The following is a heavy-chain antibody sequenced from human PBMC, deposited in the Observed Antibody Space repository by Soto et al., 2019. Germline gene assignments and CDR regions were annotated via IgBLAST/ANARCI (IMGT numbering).Heavy chain of an antibody. Sequence: QVQLVQSGAEVKKPGSSVKVSCKASGGTFSSYAISWVRQAPGQGLEWMGGIIPIFGTANYAQKFQGRVTITADESTSTAYMELSSLRSEDTAVYYCARAGQVNYDFWSGYYPKGNWFDPWGQGTLVTVSS. CDR3: ARAGQVNYDFWSGYYPKGNWFDP. V-gene: IGHV1-69*01. J-gene: IGHJ5*02. CDR1: GGTFSSYA. D-gene: IGHD3-3*01. CDR2: IIPIFGTA.